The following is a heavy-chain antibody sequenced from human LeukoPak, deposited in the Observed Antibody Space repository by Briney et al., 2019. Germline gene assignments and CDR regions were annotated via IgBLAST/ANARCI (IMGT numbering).Heavy chain of an antibody. CDR1: GFTFSSYS. Sequence: GGSLRLSCAASGFTFSSYSMNWVRQAPGKGLEWVSSISSGSSYIYYADSVKGRFTISRDNAKNSLYLQMNSLSAEDTAVYYCACTSGYDFSSYYYYYMDVWGKGTAVTVSS. CDR2: ISSGSSYI. D-gene: IGHD5-12*01. CDR3: ACTSGYDFSSYYYYYMDV. V-gene: IGHV3-21*01. J-gene: IGHJ6*03.